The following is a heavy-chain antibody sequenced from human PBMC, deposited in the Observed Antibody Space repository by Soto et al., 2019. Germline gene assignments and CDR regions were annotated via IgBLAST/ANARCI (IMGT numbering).Heavy chain of an antibody. D-gene: IGHD1-1*01. V-gene: IGHV3-48*02. CDR2: IHGTRSII. CDR3: ARDARNADYDY. CDR1: GFTFSSHA. Sequence: EVQLVESGGGLVQPGGSLKLSCAVSGFTFSSHAMNWVRQAPGKGLEWVAYIHGTRSIIYYADSVKGRFTISRDNAKNSLYLQMDNRRDEDTALYYSARDARNADYDYWGQGTLVTVSS. J-gene: IGHJ4*02.